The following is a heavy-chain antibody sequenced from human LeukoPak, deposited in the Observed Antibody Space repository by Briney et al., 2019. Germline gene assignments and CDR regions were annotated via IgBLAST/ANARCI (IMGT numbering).Heavy chain of an antibody. CDR2: INHSGSA. Sequence: PSETLSLTCAASGGTFSGYYLNWIRQPPGKGLEWIGEINHSGSANYNPSLKSRVTISLDTSKNQFSLKLSSVTAADTAVYYYYQRNYGSGTVFWGQGTLVTVSS. CDR1: GGTFSGYY. J-gene: IGHJ4*02. V-gene: IGHV4-34*08. D-gene: IGHD3-10*01. CDR3: YQRNYGSGTVF.